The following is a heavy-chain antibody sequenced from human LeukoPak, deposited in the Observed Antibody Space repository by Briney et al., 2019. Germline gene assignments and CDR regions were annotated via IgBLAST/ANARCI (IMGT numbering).Heavy chain of an antibody. J-gene: IGHJ3*02. CDR3: AKAHPYDYGDYENDAFDI. CDR1: GFTFSSYA. Sequence: PGGSLRLSCAASGFTFSSYAMSWVRQAPGEGLEWVSAISGSGGSTYYADSVKGRFTISRDNSKNTLYLQMNSLRAEDTAVYYCAKAHPYDYGDYENDAFDIGGQGTLVTVSS. CDR2: ISGSGGST. D-gene: IGHD4-17*01. V-gene: IGHV3-23*01.